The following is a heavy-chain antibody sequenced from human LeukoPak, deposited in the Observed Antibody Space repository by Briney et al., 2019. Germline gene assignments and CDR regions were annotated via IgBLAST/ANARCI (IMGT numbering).Heavy chain of an antibody. D-gene: IGHD5-12*01. CDR2: INPNTGGT. J-gene: IGHJ4*02. Sequence: ASVKVSCKASGYTLTDHYIHWVRQAPGQGFEWMGWINPNTGGTDYAQKFQDRIAISTYTSISTAYMELSRLRSDDTALYYCARDLATIDGIAWYYFENWGQGTLVTVS. V-gene: IGHV1-2*02. CDR1: GYTLTDHY. CDR3: ARDLATIDGIAWYYFEN.